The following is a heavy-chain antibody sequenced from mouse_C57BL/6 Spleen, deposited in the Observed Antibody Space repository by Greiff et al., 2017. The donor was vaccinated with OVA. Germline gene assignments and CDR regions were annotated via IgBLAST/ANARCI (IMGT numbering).Heavy chain of an antibody. CDR3: ARNGYDVEAWFAY. J-gene: IGHJ3*01. Sequence: QVQLKQSGPGLVQPSQSLSITCTVSGFSLTSYGVHWVRQSPGKGLEWLGVIWSGGSTDYNAAFISRLSISKDNSKSQVFFKMNSLQADDTAIYYCARNGYDVEAWFAYWGQGTLVTVSA. V-gene: IGHV2-2*01. CDR1: GFSLTSYG. D-gene: IGHD2-2*01. CDR2: IWSGGST.